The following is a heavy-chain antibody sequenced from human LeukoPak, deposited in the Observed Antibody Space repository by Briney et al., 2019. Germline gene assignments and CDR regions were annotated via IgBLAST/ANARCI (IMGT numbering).Heavy chain of an antibody. CDR2: VYDSGST. Sequence: SETLSLTCTVSGGSISTYYWSWIRQSPAKGLEWIGYVYDSGSTTYNPALKSRVTILVDTSENQFSLQLTPVPAADTAVYYCARQAERVGNWFDPWGQGTRVTVSP. J-gene: IGHJ5*02. CDR1: GGSISTYY. D-gene: IGHD6-25*01. CDR3: ARQAERVGNWFDP. V-gene: IGHV4-59*08.